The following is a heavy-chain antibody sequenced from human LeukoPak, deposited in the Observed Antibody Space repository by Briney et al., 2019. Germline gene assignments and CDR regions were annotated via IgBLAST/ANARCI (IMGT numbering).Heavy chain of an antibody. CDR1: GFTFSSYG. CDR3: AKASDYSSGCIDY. V-gene: IGHV3-30*18. D-gene: IGHD6-19*01. J-gene: IGHJ4*02. Sequence: GGSLRLSCAASGFTFSSYGMHWVRQAPGKGLGWVAVISYDGSNKYYADSVKGRFTISRDNSKNTLYLQMNSLRAEDTAVYYCAKASDYSSGCIDYWGQGTLVTVSS. CDR2: ISYDGSNK.